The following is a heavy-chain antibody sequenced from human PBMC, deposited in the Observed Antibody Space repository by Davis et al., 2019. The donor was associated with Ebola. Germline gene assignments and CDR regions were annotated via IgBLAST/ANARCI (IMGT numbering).Heavy chain of an antibody. V-gene: IGHV3-21*01. Sequence: GESLKISCAASGFTLSDYSMNWVRQAPGKGLEWVSSISDWSAYIFYADSVKGRFTISRDNAKNLLYLQMNSLRAEDTAVYYCARDSGWSGVVSWGQGTLVTVSS. J-gene: IGHJ5*01. CDR1: GFTLSDYS. CDR3: ARDSGWSGVVS. CDR2: ISDWSAYI. D-gene: IGHD6-19*01.